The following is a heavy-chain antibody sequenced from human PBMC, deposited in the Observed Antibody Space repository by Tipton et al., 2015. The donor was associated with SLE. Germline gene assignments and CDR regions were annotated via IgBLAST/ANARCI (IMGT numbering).Heavy chain of an antibody. J-gene: IGHJ4*02. CDR2: INPDSGST. V-gene: IGHV1-8*01. CDR1: RYTFTSYN. Sequence: QLVQSGAEVKKPGASVRVSCKASRYTFTSYNINWVRQAAGQGLEWMGAINPDSGSTRYAQKFQDRISMTGDPSTNTVYMELTSLRAEDTAVYYCARDGPSGSYGYWGQGTLVTVSS. CDR3: ARDGPSGSYGY. D-gene: IGHD1-26*01.